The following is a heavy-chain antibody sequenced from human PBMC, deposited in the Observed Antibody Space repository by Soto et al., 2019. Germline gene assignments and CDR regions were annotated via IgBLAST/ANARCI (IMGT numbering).Heavy chain of an antibody. CDR3: ARDLSRTGYDFWSGYPTPTDY. V-gene: IGHV3-30*03. CDR1: GFTFSSYG. Sequence: PGGSLRLSCAASGFTFSSYGMHWVRQAPGKGLEWVAVISYDGSNKYYADSVKGRFTISRDNSKNTLYLQMNSLRAEDTAVYYCARDLSRTGYDFWSGYPTPTDYWGQGTLVTVSS. D-gene: IGHD3-3*01. CDR2: ISYDGSNK. J-gene: IGHJ4*02.